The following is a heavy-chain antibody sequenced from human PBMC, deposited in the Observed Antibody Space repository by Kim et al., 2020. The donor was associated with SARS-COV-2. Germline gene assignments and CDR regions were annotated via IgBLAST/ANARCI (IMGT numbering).Heavy chain of an antibody. CDR3: ARGERVVRWHSKYYFDY. V-gene: IGHV4-34*01. CDR1: GGSFSGYY. J-gene: IGHJ4*02. CDR2: INHSGST. D-gene: IGHD2-15*01. Sequence: SETLSLTCAVYGGSFSGYYWSWIRQPPGKGLEWIGEINHSGSTNYNPSLKSRVTISVDTSKNQFSLKLSSVTAADTAVYYCARGERVVRWHSKYYFDYWGQGTLVTVSS.